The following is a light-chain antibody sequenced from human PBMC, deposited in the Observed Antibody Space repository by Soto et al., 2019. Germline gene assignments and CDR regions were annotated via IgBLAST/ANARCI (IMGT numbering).Light chain of an antibody. Sequence: EIVMTQSPTTLSVSPGERATLSCRASQSVRDNLAWYQQKPGQAPRLLIYGASTRATGIPARFSGSGSGTEFTLTISSLQSEDFAVYYCQYYDSWPPLFGPGTKVHIK. V-gene: IGKV3-15*01. CDR2: GAS. CDR1: QSVRDN. J-gene: IGKJ3*01. CDR3: QYYDSWPPL.